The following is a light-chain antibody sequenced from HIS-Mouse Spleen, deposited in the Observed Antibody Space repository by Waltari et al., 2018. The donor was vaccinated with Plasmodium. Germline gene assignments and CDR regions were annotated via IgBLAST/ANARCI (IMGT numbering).Light chain of an antibody. CDR3: QQSYSTPWT. V-gene: IGKV1-39*01. J-gene: IGKJ1*01. CDR2: AAS. Sequence: DIQMTQSPSSLSASVGDRVTITCRASQSISSYLNWYQQNPGKAPKLLIYAASSLQSGDPSRFSGSRSGTDFTLTISSLQPEDFATYYCQQSYSTPWTFGQGTKVEIK. CDR1: QSISSY.